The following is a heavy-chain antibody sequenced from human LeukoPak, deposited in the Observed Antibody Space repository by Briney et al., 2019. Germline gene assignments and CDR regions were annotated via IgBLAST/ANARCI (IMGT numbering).Heavy chain of an antibody. J-gene: IGHJ6*03. CDR2: INAGNGNT. Sequence: GASVKVSCKASGYTFTSYAMHWVRQAPGQRLEWMGWINAGNGNTKYSQKFQGRVTMTRDTSISTAYMELSRLRSDDTAVYYCARDPTQRRHYMDVWGKGTTVTVSS. CDR1: GYTFTSYA. CDR3: ARDPTQRRHYMDV. V-gene: IGHV1-3*01.